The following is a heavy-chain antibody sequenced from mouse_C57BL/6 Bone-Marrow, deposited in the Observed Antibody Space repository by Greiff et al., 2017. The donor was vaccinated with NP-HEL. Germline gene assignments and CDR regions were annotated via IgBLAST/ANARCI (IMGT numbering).Heavy chain of an antibody. CDR3: ARYYYSNYCWFAY. D-gene: IGHD2-5*01. Sequence: QVQLQHSGAELARPGASVKMSCKASGYTFTSYTMHWVKQRPGQGLEWIGYINPSSGYTKYNQKFKDKATLTADKSSSTAYMQLSSLTSEDSAVYYCARYYYSNYCWFAYWGQGTLVTVSA. J-gene: IGHJ3*01. CDR2: INPSSGYT. CDR1: GYTFTSYT. V-gene: IGHV1-4*01.